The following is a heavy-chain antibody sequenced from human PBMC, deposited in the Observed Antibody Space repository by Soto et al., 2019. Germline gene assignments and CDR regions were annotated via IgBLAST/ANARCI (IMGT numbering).Heavy chain of an antibody. V-gene: IGHV3-33*01. CDR2: IWYDGSNK. CDR3: ARGAGYSYGYGDY. J-gene: IGHJ4*02. D-gene: IGHD5-18*01. Sequence: QVQLVESGGGVVQPGRSLRLSCAASGFTFSSYGMHWVRQAPGKGLEWVAVIWYDGSNKYYADSVKGRFTISRDNSKNTLYLKMNSLRAEDTAVYYCARGAGYSYGYGDYWGQGTLVTVSS. CDR1: GFTFSSYG.